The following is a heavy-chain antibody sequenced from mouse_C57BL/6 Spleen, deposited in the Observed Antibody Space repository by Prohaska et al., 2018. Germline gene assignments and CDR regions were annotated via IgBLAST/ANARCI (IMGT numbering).Heavy chain of an antibody. V-gene: IGHV1-82*01. CDR3: APNWAYYFDY. CDR2: IYPGDGDT. CDR1: GYAFSSSW. Sequence: GYAFSSSWMNWVKQRPGKGLEWIGRIYPGDGDTNYNAKFKGKATLTAYKSSSTAYMQLSSLTSEDSAVYFCAPNWAYYFDYWGQGTTLTVSS. J-gene: IGHJ2*01. D-gene: IGHD4-1*01.